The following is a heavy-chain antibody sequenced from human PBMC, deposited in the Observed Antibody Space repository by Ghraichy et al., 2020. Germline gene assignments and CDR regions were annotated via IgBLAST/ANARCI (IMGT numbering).Heavy chain of an antibody. CDR2: MNPNSGNT. Sequence: ASVKVSCKASGYTFTSYDINWVRQATGLGLEWMGWMNPNSGNTGYAQKFQGRVTMTRNTSISTAYMELSSLRSDDTAVYYCARGSYYYYYYGMDVWGQGTTVTVSS. CDR3: ARGSYYYYYYGMDV. V-gene: IGHV1-8*01. D-gene: IGHD3-16*02. J-gene: IGHJ6*02. CDR1: GYTFTSYD.